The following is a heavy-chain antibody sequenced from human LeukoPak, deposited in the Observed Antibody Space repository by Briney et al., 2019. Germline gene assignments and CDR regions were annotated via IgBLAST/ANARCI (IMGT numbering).Heavy chain of an antibody. V-gene: IGHV3-30*18. CDR3: AKSREYRNPTDYYGRDV. CDR2: ISYDGSNQ. CDR1: GFTFRSYG. D-gene: IGHD6-6*01. Sequence: QSGGSLRLSRAVSGFTFRSYGMQWVGPAPGKGLEWVAVISYDGSNQYHPASVKGRFTISRDNSKNTLYLQMNSLRAEDTGVYYCAKSREYRNPTDYYGRDVWGQGTTVTVSS. J-gene: IGHJ6*02.